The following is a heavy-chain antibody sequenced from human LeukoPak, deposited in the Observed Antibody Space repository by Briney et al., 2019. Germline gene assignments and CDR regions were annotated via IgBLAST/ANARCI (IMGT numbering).Heavy chain of an antibody. CDR3: ARSGTNNWYSDY. CDR2: IWHDGSNK. J-gene: IGHJ4*02. V-gene: IGHV3-33*01. D-gene: IGHD1-1*01. CDR1: GFTFSDYG. Sequence: GRSLRLSCAASGFTFSDYGIHWVRQAPGKGLEWVTVIWHDGSNKYFADSAKGRFTISRDNSKNTLYLQMNSLRAEDTAVYYCARSGTNNWYSDYWGQGTLVTVSS.